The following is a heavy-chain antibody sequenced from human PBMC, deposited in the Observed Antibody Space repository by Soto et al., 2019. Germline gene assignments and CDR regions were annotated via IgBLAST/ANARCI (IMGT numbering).Heavy chain of an antibody. J-gene: IGHJ5*02. CDR1: GYTFFTYD. Sequence: QVHLVQSGVEVKTPGASVKVSCQASGYTFFTYDISWVRQAPGQGLEWMGWISTYSVDTKYAQKLQGRVTMTTDTSTTTAYLELRSLRSDDTAVYYCARHHGPTTSENWFYPWGQGTLVTVSS. D-gene: IGHD5-12*01. V-gene: IGHV1-18*01. CDR3: ARHHGPTTSENWFYP. CDR2: ISTYSVDT.